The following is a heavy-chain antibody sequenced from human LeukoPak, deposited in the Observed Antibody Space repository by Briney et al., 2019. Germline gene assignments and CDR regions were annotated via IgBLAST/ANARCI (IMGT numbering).Heavy chain of an antibody. J-gene: IGHJ4*02. V-gene: IGHV3-23*01. CDR3: AKSGPYCSSTSCNYFDY. Sequence: GGSLRLSCAASGFTFSSYSMNWVRQAPGRGLEWVSAVSGSGDNTYYADSVKGRFTISRDNSKNTLYLQMNNLRAEDTAVYYCAKSGPYCSSTSCNYFDYWGQGTLVTVSS. D-gene: IGHD2-2*01. CDR1: GFTFSSYS. CDR2: VSGSGDNT.